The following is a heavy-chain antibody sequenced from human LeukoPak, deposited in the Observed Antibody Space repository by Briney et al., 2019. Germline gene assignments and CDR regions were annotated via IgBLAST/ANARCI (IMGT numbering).Heavy chain of an antibody. CDR2: IKQDGSEK. CDR3: ARETLGNYFDF. J-gene: IGHJ4*02. CDR1: AFTFSNSW. V-gene: IGHV3-7*01. Sequence: GGSLRLSCAASAFTFSNSWMSWVRQAPGKGLEWVASIKQDGSEKFYVGSVKGRFTTSRDNAKNSLYLQMSSLRAEDTAVYYCARETLGNYFDFWGQGTLVTVSS.